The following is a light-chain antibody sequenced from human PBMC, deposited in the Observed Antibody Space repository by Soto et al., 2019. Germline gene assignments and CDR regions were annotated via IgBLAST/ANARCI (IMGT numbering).Light chain of an antibody. V-gene: IGLV2-11*01. CDR3: CSYAGNYTLI. CDR2: DVT. Sequence: QSVLTQPRSVSRSPGQSVSISCTGTTSDVGGYEYVSWYQQHPDKAPQLLIFDVTKRPSGVPDRFSGSKSGNTASLTISGLQADDEADYYCCSYAGNYTLIFGGGTKLTVL. CDR1: TSDVGGYEY. J-gene: IGLJ2*01.